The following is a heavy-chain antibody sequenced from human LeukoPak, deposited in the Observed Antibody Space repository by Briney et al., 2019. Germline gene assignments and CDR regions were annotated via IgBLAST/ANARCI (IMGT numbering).Heavy chain of an antibody. CDR2: IYPGDSDT. CDR3: ARLRGYCSSTSCPHGAFDY. D-gene: IGHD2-2*01. CDR1: GYSFTSYW. V-gene: IGHV5-51*01. J-gene: IGHJ4*02. Sequence: GESLKISCKGSGYSFTSYWIGWVRQMPGKGLEWMGIIYPGDSDTRYSPSFQGRVTISADKSISTAYLQWSSLKASDTAMYYCARLRGYCSSTSCPHGAFDYWGQGTLVTVSS.